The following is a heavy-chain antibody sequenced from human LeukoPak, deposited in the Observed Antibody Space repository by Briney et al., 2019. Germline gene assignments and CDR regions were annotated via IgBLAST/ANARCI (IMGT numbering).Heavy chain of an antibody. J-gene: IGHJ5*02. V-gene: IGHV4-34*01. D-gene: IGHD3-9*01. Sequence: SETLSLTCAVYGGSFSGYYWSWIRQPPGKGLEWIGEINHSGSTNYNPSLKSRVTISVDTSKNQFSLKLSYVTAADTAVYYCARGIDILTGFNWFDPWGQGTLVTVSS. CDR3: ARGIDILTGFNWFDP. CDR2: INHSGST. CDR1: GGSFSGYY.